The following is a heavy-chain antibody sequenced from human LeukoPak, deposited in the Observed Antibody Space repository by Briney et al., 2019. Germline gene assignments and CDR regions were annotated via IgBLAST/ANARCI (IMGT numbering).Heavy chain of an antibody. V-gene: IGHV4-34*01. Sequence: SETLSLTCNDSGGSIRGYYWSWIHQPPGKGLEWIGEINHSGSTNYNPSLKSRVTISVDTSKNQFSLKLSSVTAADTAVYYCARGAVDTAMVFWRPTRYYYYMDVWGKGTTVTVSS. J-gene: IGHJ6*03. CDR1: GGSIRGYY. D-gene: IGHD5-18*01. CDR3: ARGAVDTAMVFWRPTRYYYYMDV. CDR2: INHSGST.